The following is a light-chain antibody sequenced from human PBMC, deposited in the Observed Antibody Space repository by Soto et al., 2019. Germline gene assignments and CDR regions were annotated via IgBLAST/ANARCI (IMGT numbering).Light chain of an antibody. CDR3: QKYSSVIT. CDR1: QGISNF. V-gene: IGKV1-27*01. CDR2: AAS. J-gene: IGKJ5*01. Sequence: DIQMTQSPSSLSVSVGDRVTITCRASQGISNFLAWYQQKPGKVPKLLISAASTLQSGVPSRFSGSGSGTDFTLTITSLQPEDVATYYCQKYSSVITFGQGTRLEI.